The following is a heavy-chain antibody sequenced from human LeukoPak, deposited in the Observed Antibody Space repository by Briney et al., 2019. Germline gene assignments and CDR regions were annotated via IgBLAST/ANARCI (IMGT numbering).Heavy chain of an antibody. V-gene: IGHV3-48*04. CDR3: ARWSEVRGVDY. Sequence: GGSLRLSCAASGFTFSSYSMNWVRQAPGKGLEWVSYISSSSSTIYHADSVKGRFTISRDNAKNSLYLQMNSLRAEDTAVYYCARWSEVRGVDYWGQGTLVTVSS. J-gene: IGHJ4*02. D-gene: IGHD3-10*01. CDR2: ISSSSSTI. CDR1: GFTFSSYS.